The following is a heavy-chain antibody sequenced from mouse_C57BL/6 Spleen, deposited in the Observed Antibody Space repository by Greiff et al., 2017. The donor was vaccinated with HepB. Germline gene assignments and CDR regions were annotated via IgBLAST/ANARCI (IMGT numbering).Heavy chain of an antibody. Sequence: EVKLQESGPGLVKPSQSLSLTCSVPGYSITSGYYWNWIRQFPGNKLEWMGYISYDGSNNYNPSLKNRISITRDTSKNQFFLKLNSVTTEDTATYYCARERYGYDDAMDYWGQGTSVPVSS. CDR2: ISYDGSN. J-gene: IGHJ4*01. V-gene: IGHV3-6*01. CDR1: GYSITSGYY. D-gene: IGHD2-2*01. CDR3: ARERYGYDDAMDY.